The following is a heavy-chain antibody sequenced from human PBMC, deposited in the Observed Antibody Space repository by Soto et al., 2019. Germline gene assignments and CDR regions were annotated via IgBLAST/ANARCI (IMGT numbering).Heavy chain of an antibody. CDR1: G. D-gene: IGHD2-2*01. Sequence: GMNWLRQAPGKGLEYVAAVSEDGSEQYYAASVRCRFTNSRDNSRGTRYLQMNSLRSDDTAVYYCGKERRCICWFVCSNWGQEMLVNVCS. CDR2: VSEDGSEQ. V-gene: IGHV3-30*12. J-gene: IGHJ4*02. CDR3: GKERRCICWFVCSN.